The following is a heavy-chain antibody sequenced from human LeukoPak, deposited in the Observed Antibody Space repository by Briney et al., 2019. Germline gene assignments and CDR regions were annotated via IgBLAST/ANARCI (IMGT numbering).Heavy chain of an antibody. D-gene: IGHD3-3*01. CDR1: GFTFNTYW. CDR3: ASAWTTFGTYYMDV. CDR2: IKGDGTEK. Sequence: PGGSLRLSCAASGFTFNTYWMSWVRQAPGRGLEWVANIKGDGTEKYYVDSVKGRFTISRDNAKNSLYLQMNNLRAEDTAVYFCASAWTTFGTYYMDVWGKGTTVAVSS. V-gene: IGHV3-7*01. J-gene: IGHJ6*03.